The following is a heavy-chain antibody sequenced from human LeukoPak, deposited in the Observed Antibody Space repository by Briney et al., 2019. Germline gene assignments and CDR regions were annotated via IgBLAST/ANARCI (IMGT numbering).Heavy chain of an antibody. CDR3: TTDRLAVAGTCYFDY. CDR1: GFTFSSYS. CDR2: IKSKTDGGTT. Sequence: GGSLRLSCAASGFTFSSYSMNWVRQAPGKGLEWVGRIKSKTDGGTTDYAAPVKGRSTISRDDSKNTLYLQMNSLKTEDTAVYYCTTDRLAVAGTCYFDYWGQGTLVTVSS. V-gene: IGHV3-15*01. J-gene: IGHJ4*02. D-gene: IGHD6-19*01.